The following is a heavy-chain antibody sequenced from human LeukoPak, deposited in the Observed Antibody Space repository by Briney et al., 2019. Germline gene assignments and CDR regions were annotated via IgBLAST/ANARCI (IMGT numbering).Heavy chain of an antibody. CDR3: ARGGGYLYYFDY. V-gene: IGHV4-59*01. J-gene: IGHJ4*02. CDR2: IYYSGST. CDR1: GGSISSYY. Sequence: SETLSLTCTVSGGSISSYYWNWIRQPPGKGLEWIGYIYYSGSTNYNPSLKSRVTISVDTSKNQFSLKLSSVTAADTAVYYCARGGGYLYYFDYWGQGTLVTVSS. D-gene: IGHD5-12*01.